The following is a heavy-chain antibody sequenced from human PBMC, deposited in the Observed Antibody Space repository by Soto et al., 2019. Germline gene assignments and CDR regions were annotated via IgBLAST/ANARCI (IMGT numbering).Heavy chain of an antibody. CDR1: GAPITTTKW. CDR2: LSREGNR. Sequence: QEQPQESGPGLVKPSETLSLTCTVSGAPITTTKWWAWVRLPPGKALEWIGELSREGNRNSNPSLEGRFIMSLDQSKNHFSLKLTSVTAAYTAIYYCATQTISHTWGVWGRGTSVTVSS. V-gene: IGHV4-4*02. J-gene: IGHJ6*02. CDR3: ATQTISHTWGV. D-gene: IGHD3-16*01.